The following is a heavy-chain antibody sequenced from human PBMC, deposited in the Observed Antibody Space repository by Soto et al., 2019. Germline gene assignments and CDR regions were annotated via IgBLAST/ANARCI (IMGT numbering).Heavy chain of an antibody. J-gene: IGHJ6*02. CDR1: GYSFTDYH. Sequence: ASVKVSCEASGYSFTDYHIHWVRQAPGQGLGWLGRINPKSGGTSTAQKFQGWVTMTTDTSISTASMELTRLTSDDTAIYYCARGDSTDCSNGVCSFFYNHDMDVWGQGTTVTVSS. CDR2: INPKSGGT. CDR3: ARGDSTDCSNGVCSFFYNHDMDV. D-gene: IGHD2-8*01. V-gene: IGHV1-2*04.